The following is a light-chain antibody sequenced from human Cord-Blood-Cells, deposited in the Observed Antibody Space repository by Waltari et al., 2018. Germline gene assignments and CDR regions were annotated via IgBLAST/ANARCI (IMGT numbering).Light chain of an antibody. CDR3: QQYNSYSYT. CDR1: QSISSW. Sequence: DIQMTKSPSTLSASVGDRVTITCRACQSISSWLAWYQQKPEKAPKLPIYDASSLESGVPSRFSGSGSGTEFTLTISSLQSDDFATYYCQQYNSYSYTFGQGTKLGIK. CDR2: DAS. V-gene: IGKV1-5*01. J-gene: IGKJ2*01.